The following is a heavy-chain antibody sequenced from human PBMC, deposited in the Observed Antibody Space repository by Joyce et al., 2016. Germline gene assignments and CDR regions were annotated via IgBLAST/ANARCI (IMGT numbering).Heavy chain of an antibody. CDR2: IYFSATT. V-gene: IGHV4-59*01. J-gene: IGHJ5*02. CDR3: AVEGEYGDFDH. CDR1: GASITSSF. Sequence: QVQLQESGPRLLKPSETLSLTGCVSGASITSSFWAWTRQSPVKGLEYIGYIYFSATTKYNPGLKSRVSSSIDTSKRQFSLRLTSATAADTAIYDCAVEGEYGDFDHWGQGTLVAVSS. D-gene: IGHD4/OR15-4a*01.